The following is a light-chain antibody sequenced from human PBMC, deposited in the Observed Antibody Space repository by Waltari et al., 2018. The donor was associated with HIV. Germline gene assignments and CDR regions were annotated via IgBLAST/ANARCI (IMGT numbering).Light chain of an antibody. CDR2: RNN. CDR1: SSNIGSKY. Sequence: QSVLTQPPSASGTPGQRVTISCSGSSSNIGSKYVYWYQQLPGTAPKLLIYRNNQRPSGVPDRFSGSKSGTSASLAISGLRSEDEADYYCAAWGDSLSSVVFGGGTKLTVL. J-gene: IGLJ2*01. V-gene: IGLV1-47*01. CDR3: AAWGDSLSSVV.